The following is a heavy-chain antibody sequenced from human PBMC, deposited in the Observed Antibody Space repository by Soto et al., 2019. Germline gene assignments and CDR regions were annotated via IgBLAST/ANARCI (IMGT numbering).Heavy chain of an antibody. CDR2: IYWDDDK. Sequence: QITLKESGPTLVKPTQTLTLTCTFSGFSLSTSGVGVAWIRQPPGKALEWLTFIYWDDDKRYRPSLESRLTSTKDTSKTQVVLTMTNMDSVDTDTYYCAYLPCSGGSCYWFSFSGMDVWGQGTTVTVSS. J-gene: IGHJ6*02. D-gene: IGHD2-15*01. CDR1: GFSLSTSGVG. V-gene: IGHV2-5*02. CDR3: AYLPCSGGSCYWFSFSGMDV.